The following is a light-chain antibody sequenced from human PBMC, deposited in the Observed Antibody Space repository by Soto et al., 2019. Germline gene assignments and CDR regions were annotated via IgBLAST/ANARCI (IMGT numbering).Light chain of an antibody. CDR3: ASCDGSVSGWV. Sequence: QSVLTQPPSASGTPGQRVTISCSGSTSNIGSKYVYWYQQLPGTAPKLLIYRNNERPSGVPDRFSGSKSGTSASLAIGDLRSEDEADYYCASCDGSVSGWVFGGGTKLTVL. CDR2: RNN. CDR1: TSNIGSKY. V-gene: IGLV1-47*01. J-gene: IGLJ3*02.